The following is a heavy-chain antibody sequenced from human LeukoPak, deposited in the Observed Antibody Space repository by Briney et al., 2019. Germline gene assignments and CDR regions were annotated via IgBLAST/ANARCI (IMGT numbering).Heavy chain of an antibody. V-gene: IGHV3-48*03. Sequence: GGSLRLSCAASGLTFSSYEMNWVRQAPGKGLEWVSYISSSGSTIYYADSVKGRFTISRDNAKDSLYLQMNSLRAEDTAVYYCAELGITMIGGVWGKGTTVTISS. J-gene: IGHJ6*04. D-gene: IGHD3-10*02. CDR1: GLTFSSYE. CDR2: ISSSGSTI. CDR3: AELGITMIGGV.